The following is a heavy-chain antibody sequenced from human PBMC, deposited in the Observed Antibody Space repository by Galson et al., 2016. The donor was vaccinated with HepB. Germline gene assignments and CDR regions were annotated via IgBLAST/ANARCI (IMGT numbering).Heavy chain of an antibody. D-gene: IGHD1-1*01. CDR2: IFHSGAS. CDR3: ARHSQERDNSPWFLDK. CDR1: GGSISSNHW. V-gene: IGHV4-4*02. J-gene: IGHJ4*02. Sequence: SETLSLTCGVSGGSISSNHWWNWVRQPPGKGLQWIGHIFHSGASEFNPSLKSRVAISVDKSKNQFSLSLRSVSAADTAVYYCARHSQERDNSPWFLDKWGQGTLVTVSS.